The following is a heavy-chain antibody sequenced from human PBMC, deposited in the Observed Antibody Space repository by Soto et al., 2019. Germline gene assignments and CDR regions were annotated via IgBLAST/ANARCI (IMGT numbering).Heavy chain of an antibody. CDR3: AKDLRPGLVVPTKSGFDP. CDR2: TSIGGNT. D-gene: IGHD3-10*01. V-gene: IGHV3-23*01. CDR1: GFPFNTYS. J-gene: IGHJ5*02. Sequence: PGGSLRLSCEASGFPFNTYSMTWFRQLPGMGLEWVSTTSIGGNTDFAESMRGRFSVSRDNSKNTLYLQMTNLRAEDAAIFFCAKDLRPGLVVPTKSGFDPWGQGTRVTV.